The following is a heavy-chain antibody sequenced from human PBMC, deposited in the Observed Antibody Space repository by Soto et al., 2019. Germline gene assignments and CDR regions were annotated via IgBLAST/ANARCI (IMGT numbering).Heavy chain of an antibody. CDR2: ISNNGAHT. Sequence: EAQLVESGGGLVQPGGSLRLSCAASGFTFSNYETHWVRQAPGKGLEYVSGISNNGAHTDYAKSVKGRFTSSRDNSENTLYLQMGSLRAEDMALYYCARRGYGSRWPNVYMDVWGKGTTVTVSS. D-gene: IGHD6-13*01. J-gene: IGHJ6*03. V-gene: IGHV3-64*01. CDR3: ARRGYGSRWPNVYMDV. CDR1: GFTFSNYE.